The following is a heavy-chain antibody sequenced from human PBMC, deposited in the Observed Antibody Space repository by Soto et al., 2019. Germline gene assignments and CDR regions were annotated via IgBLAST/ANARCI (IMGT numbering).Heavy chain of an antibody. CDR1: GGTFSSYA. Sequence: SVKVSCKASGGTFSSYAISWVRQAPGQGLEWMGGIIPIFGTANYAQKFQGRVTITADKSTSTAYMELSSLRSEDTAVYYCARDLTQYYDFWSRPGPWGQGTLVTVSS. J-gene: IGHJ5*02. CDR2: IIPIFGTA. D-gene: IGHD3-3*01. CDR3: ARDLTQYYDFWSRPGP. V-gene: IGHV1-69*06.